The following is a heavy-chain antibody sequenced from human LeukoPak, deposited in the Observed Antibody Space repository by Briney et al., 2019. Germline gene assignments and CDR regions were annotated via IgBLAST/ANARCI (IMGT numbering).Heavy chain of an antibody. CDR2: ISSSGST. J-gene: IGHJ4*01. CDR1: GDSISSGDYY. Sequence: SETLSLTCTVSGDSISSGDYYWSWIRQPAGKGLEWIGRISSSGSTNYNPSLKSRVTISVDTSKNQFSLKLSSVTAADTAVYYCARDLWDSSGYFGGQGTLVTVSS. D-gene: IGHD3-22*01. CDR3: ARDLWDSSGYF. V-gene: IGHV4-61*02.